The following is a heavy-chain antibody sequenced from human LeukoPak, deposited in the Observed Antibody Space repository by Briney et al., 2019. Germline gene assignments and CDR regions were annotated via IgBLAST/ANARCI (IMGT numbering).Heavy chain of an antibody. D-gene: IGHD1-7*01. V-gene: IGHV3-73*01. CDR1: GYTFSYFS. CDR3: TVNGNYPWDAFDI. Sequence: GGSLRLSCAASGYTFSYFSILWLRQASGKGLEWVGRIRSTVNSYATSYAASVKGRFTISRDDSKNTTYLHMNTLENKATDVYECTVNGNYPWDAFDIWGQGTMVTVSS. J-gene: IGHJ3*02. CDR2: IRSTVNSYAT.